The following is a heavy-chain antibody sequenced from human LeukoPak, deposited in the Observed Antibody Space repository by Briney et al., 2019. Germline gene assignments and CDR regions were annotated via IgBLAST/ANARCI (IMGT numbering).Heavy chain of an antibody. CDR2: ISAYNGNT. V-gene: IGHV1-18*01. CDR1: GYTFISYG. CDR3: ARGYGEQLLLRFDP. J-gene: IGHJ5*02. D-gene: IGHD2-15*01. Sequence: ASVKVSCKASGYTFISYGISWVRQAPGQGLEWMGWISAYNGNTNYAQKFQGRVAMTTDTSTSTAYMELRSLRSDDTAVYYCARGYGEQLLLRFDPWGQGTLVTVSS.